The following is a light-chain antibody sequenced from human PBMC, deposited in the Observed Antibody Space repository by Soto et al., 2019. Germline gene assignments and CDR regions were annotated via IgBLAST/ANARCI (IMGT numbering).Light chain of an antibody. Sequence: QSVLTQPPSVPGAPGQRATISCPGSSSNTGAGSGVSWYRQLPGTAPKLLIYDNTNRPSGVPDRFSGSKSGTSASLAITGLRTEDEADYYCQTYDSSLSGLVFGGGTKLTVL. CDR1: SSNTGAGSG. CDR3: QTYDSSLSGLV. CDR2: DNT. V-gene: IGLV1-40*01. J-gene: IGLJ3*02.